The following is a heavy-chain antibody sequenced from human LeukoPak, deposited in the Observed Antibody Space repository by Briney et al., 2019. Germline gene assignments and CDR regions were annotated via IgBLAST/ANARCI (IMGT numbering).Heavy chain of an antibody. J-gene: IGHJ6*03. CDR2: IYHSGST. D-gene: IGHD1-26*01. Sequence: SETLSLTCAVSGGSISSSNWWSWVRQPPGKGLEWIGEIYHSGSTNYNPSLKSRVTISVDKSKNQFSLKLSSVTAADTAVYYCASSVVEWAYYYYYMDVWGKGATVTVSS. CDR3: ASSVVEWAYYYYYMDV. V-gene: IGHV4-4*02. CDR1: GGSISSSNW.